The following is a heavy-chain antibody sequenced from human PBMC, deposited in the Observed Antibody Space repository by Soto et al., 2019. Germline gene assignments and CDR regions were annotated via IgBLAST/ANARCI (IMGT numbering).Heavy chain of an antibody. D-gene: IGHD2-15*01. CDR3: ARTFVDGMAGFGP. J-gene: IGHJ5*02. CDR2: ISSGGTYT. V-gene: IGHV3-74*01. Sequence: GGSLRLSCAASGFTLSTYWMQWVRQVPGKGLVWVSRISSGGTYTNYADSVKGRFTISRDSARNTLFLQINYLTGEDTAVYYCARTFVDGMAGFGPWGQGTLVTVSS. CDR1: GFTLSTYW.